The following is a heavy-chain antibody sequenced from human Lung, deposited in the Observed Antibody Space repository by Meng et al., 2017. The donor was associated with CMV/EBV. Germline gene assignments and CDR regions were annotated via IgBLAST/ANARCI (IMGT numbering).Heavy chain of an antibody. CDR3: AKDQQSPFSYYFYGMDV. CDR2: IWYDGSHR. CDR1: GFNFSNYG. V-gene: IGHV3-33*06. D-gene: IGHD1/OR15-1a*01. Sequence: GGSLRLXCAAAGFNFSNYGIHWVRQAPGKGLEWVAIIWYDGSHRYYADSVQGRFTISRDNSKNTVHLQMNSLRAEDTAVYYCAKDQQSPFSYYFYGMDVWGQGTTVTVSS. J-gene: IGHJ6*02.